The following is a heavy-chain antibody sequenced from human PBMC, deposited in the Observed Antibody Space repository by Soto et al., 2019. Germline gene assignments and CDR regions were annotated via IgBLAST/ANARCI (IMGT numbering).Heavy chain of an antibody. Sequence: QITLKESGPTLVKPTQTLTLTCTFSGFSLTTRGVGVGWIRQPPGKALECLALIYWDDDKRYSPSLQSRLSITKDTSKNQVVLTMTTVDPVDTATYYCAHIPNYYQYDWFAPWGQGTLVSVSS. V-gene: IGHV2-5*02. CDR2: IYWDDDK. CDR3: AHIPNYYQYDWFAP. D-gene: IGHD3-16*01. CDR1: GFSLTTRGVG. J-gene: IGHJ5*02.